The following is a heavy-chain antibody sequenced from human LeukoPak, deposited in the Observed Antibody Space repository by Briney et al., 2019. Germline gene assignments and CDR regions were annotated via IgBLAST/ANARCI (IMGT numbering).Heavy chain of an antibody. D-gene: IGHD3-9*01. CDR1: GGSISSSSYY. V-gene: IGHV4-61*02. Sequence: PSETLSLTCTVSGGSISSSSYYWSWIRQPAGKGLEWIGRIYTSGSTNYNPSLKSRVTISVDTSKNQFSLKLSSVTAADTAVYYCARGGYDILRAFDYWGQGTLVTVSS. CDR2: IYTSGST. CDR3: ARGGYDILRAFDY. J-gene: IGHJ4*02.